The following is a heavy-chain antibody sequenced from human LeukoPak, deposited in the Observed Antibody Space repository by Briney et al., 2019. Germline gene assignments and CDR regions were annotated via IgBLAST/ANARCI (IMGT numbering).Heavy chain of an antibody. Sequence: SQTLSLTCALSGDSLSSNSAAWNWIRQSPSRGLEWLGRTYYRSKWYNDYAVSVKSRITINPDTSKNQFSLQLNSVTPEDTAVYYCARGGANVLRYFDWLLYRPDYYYGMDVWGQGTTVTVSS. D-gene: IGHD3-9*01. CDR1: GDSLSSNSAA. CDR3: ARGGANVLRYFDWLLYRPDYYYGMDV. V-gene: IGHV6-1*01. CDR2: TYYRSKWYN. J-gene: IGHJ6*02.